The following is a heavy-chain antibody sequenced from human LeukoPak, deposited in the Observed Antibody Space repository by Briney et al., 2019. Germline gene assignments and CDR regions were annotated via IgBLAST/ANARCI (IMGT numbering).Heavy chain of an antibody. CDR1: GFTFNSYW. J-gene: IGHJ4*02. V-gene: IGHV3-74*01. D-gene: IGHD1-1*01. Sequence: GGSLRLSCAASGFTFNSYWMHWVRQAPGKGLVWVSRINSDGSSTSYADSVKGRFTISRDNAKNTLYLQMNSLRAEDTAVYYCARVSGWNLFDYWGQGTLVTVSS. CDR3: ARVSGWNLFDY. CDR2: INSDGSST.